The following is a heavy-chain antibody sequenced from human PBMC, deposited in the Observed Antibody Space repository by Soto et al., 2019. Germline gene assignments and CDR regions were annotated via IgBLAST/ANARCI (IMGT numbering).Heavy chain of an antibody. CDR3: ASSLL. CDR2: IKGDGSEK. Sequence: GGSLRLSCAASGFTFSSYSMNWVRQAPGKGLEWVANIKGDGSEKNYVDSVKGRFTISRDNAKNSLYLQMNSLRVEDTAVYYCASSLLRGQGTLVTVSS. V-gene: IGHV3-7*01. CDR1: GFTFSSYS. J-gene: IGHJ4*02.